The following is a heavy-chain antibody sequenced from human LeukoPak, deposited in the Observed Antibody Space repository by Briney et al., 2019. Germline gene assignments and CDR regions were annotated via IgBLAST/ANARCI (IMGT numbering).Heavy chain of an antibody. Sequence: ASVKVSCKASGYTFTSYGFSWVRQAPGQGLEWMGWIGTYNANTNYPQKVQGRVTMTTDTSTSTAYMELRSLRSDDTAVYYCAREEGTGGAVDYWGQGTLVTVSS. D-gene: IGHD2-8*02. CDR1: GYTFTSYG. J-gene: IGHJ4*02. V-gene: IGHV1-18*01. CDR3: AREEGTGGAVDY. CDR2: IGTYNANT.